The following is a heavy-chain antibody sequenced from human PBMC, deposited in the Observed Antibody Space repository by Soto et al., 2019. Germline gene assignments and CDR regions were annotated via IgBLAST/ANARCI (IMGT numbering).Heavy chain of an antibody. Sequence: GGSLRPSCAGSGFTFGDSYMSWIRQAPGKGLEWLSYISPGSRYPAYADSVKGRFTISRDNAKRSLYLQMMSLTAEDTAIYYCVRGGGGGLFDPWGQGTMVTVSS. J-gene: IGHJ5*02. D-gene: IGHD2-15*01. CDR1: GFTFGDSY. CDR2: ISPGSRYP. CDR3: VRGGGGGLFDP. V-gene: IGHV3-11*06.